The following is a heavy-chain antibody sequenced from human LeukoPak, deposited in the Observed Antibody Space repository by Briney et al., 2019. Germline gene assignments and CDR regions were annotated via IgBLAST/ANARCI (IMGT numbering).Heavy chain of an antibody. J-gene: IGHJ4*02. V-gene: IGHV1-2*02. Sequence: ASVKVSCKASGYTFTGYYMHWVRQAPGQGLEWVGWINPNSGCTNYAQKFQGRVTMTRDTSISTAYMELSRLRSDDTAVYYCARDRTAAGTHSPFDYWGQGTLVTVSS. CDR2: INPNSGCT. CDR1: GYTFTGYY. CDR3: ARDRTAAGTHSPFDY. D-gene: IGHD6-13*01.